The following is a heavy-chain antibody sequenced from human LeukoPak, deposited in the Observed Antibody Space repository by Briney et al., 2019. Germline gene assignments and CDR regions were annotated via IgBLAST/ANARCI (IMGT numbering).Heavy chain of an antibody. J-gene: IGHJ4*02. CDR3: SRGKGSESFLIDY. V-gene: IGHV3-30-3*01. D-gene: IGHD3-10*01. CDR1: GFTFSGYA. CDR2: ISYDGSSI. Sequence: PGGSLRLSCAASGFTFSGYAVHWVRQAPGKGLEWVAIISYDGSSIYYAGSVKGRFTISRDNSRNTLYLQMNSLRPEDTAVYYCSRGKGSESFLIDYWGQGTLVTVSS.